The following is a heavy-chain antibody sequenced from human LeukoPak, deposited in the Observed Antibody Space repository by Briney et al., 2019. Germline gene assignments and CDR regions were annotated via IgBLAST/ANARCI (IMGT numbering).Heavy chain of an antibody. CDR1: GGSLKSYY. V-gene: IGHV4-59*01. D-gene: IGHD5-24*01. CDR2: IYHSGST. J-gene: IGHJ3*02. Sequence: SETLSLTCSVSGGSLKSYYWNWIRQPPGKGLEWIGYIYHSGSTNYNHSFRSRVTISLDRSKSHFSLNLTSVTPADTAIYYCARVGGMTTIDIWGRGTMVTVSS. CDR3: ARVGGMTTIDI.